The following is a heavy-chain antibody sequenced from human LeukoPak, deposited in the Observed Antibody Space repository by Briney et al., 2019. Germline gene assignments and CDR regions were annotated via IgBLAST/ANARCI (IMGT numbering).Heavy chain of an antibody. D-gene: IGHD6-13*01. CDR3: ARGTIAAAGYYYFDY. CDR2: IKQDGSEK. Sequence: GGSLRLSCAASGFTFSSYWMSWVRQAPGKGLEWVANIKQDGSEKYYVDSVKGRFTISRDNAKNSLYLQMNSLRAEDTAVYYCARGTIAAAGYYYFDYWGEDTDVSVSS. V-gene: IGHV3-7*04. J-gene: IGHJ4*02. CDR1: GFTFSSYW.